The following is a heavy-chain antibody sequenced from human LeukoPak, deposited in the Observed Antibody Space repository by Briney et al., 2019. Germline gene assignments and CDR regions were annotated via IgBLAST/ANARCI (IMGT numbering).Heavy chain of an antibody. CDR3: ARDRQDYYDSSGYYGDY. Sequence: GGSLRLSCAASGFTFSSYSMNWVRQAPGEGLEWVSSISSSSSYIYYADSVKGRFTISRDNAKNSLYLQMNSLRAEDTAVYYCARDRQDYYDSSGYYGDYWGQGTLVTVSS. J-gene: IGHJ4*02. CDR2: ISSSSSYI. V-gene: IGHV3-21*01. CDR1: GFTFSSYS. D-gene: IGHD3-22*01.